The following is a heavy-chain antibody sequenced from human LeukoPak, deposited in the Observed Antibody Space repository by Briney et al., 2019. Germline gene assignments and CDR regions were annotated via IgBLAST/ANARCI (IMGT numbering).Heavy chain of an antibody. CDR3: AKSVVVITFRFDD. CDR2: INGGGGNT. V-gene: IGHV3-23*01. Sequence: GGSLRLSCAVSGFTVSSNHMSWVRQAPGKGLEWVSAINGGGGNTYYADSVKGRFTISRDNSKNMVYLQMNSLRADDTAVYYCAKSVVVITFRFDDWGQGALVTVSS. D-gene: IGHD2-15*01. CDR1: GFTVSSNH. J-gene: IGHJ4*02.